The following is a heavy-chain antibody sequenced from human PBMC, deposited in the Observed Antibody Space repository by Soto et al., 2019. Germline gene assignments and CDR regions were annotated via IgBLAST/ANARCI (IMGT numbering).Heavy chain of an antibody. CDR1: GGSISSGGYS. CDR2: IYHSGST. V-gene: IGHV4-30-2*01. D-gene: IGHD3-10*01. CDR3: ARAIHGSGIKGLLSHFDY. Sequence: PSETLSLTCAVSGGSISSGGYSWSWIRQPPGKGLEWIGYIYHSGSTYYNPSLKSRVTISVDRSKNQFSLKLSSVTAADTAVYYCARAIHGSGIKGLLSHFDYWGQGTLVTAPQ. J-gene: IGHJ4*02.